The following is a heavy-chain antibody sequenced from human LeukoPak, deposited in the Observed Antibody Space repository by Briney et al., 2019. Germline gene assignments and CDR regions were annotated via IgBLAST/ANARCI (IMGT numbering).Heavy chain of an antibody. CDR2: IIPIFGTA. CDR1: GGTFSSYA. CDR3: ARDRARGELRATWDY. J-gene: IGHJ4*02. D-gene: IGHD1-26*01. Sequence: SVKVSCKASGGTFSSYAISWVRQAPGQGLEWMGGIIPIFGTANYAQKFQGRVTITADESTSTAYMELSSLRSEDTAVYYCARDRARGELRATWDYWGQGILVTASS. V-gene: IGHV1-69*01.